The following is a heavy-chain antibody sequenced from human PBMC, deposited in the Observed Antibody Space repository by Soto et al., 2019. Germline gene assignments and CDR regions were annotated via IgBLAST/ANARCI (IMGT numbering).Heavy chain of an antibody. J-gene: IGHJ4*02. D-gene: IGHD3-10*01. V-gene: IGHV1-18*01. CDR2: ISAYNGNT. Sequence: ASVKVSCKASGYAFTSYCISWVLQAPGQGLEWMGWISAYNGNTNYAQKLQGRVTMTTDTSTSTAYMELRSLRSDDTAVYYCAISPNSYYYGSGSYSGPDYWGQGTLVT. CDR3: AISPNSYYYGSGSYSGPDY. CDR1: GYAFTSYC.